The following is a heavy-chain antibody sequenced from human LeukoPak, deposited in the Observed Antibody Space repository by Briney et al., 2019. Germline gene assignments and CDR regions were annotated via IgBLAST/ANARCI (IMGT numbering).Heavy chain of an antibody. V-gene: IGHV3-21*01. J-gene: IGHJ4*02. CDR2: ISSSSSYI. CDR3: ARVGVRYSSSATFDY. Sequence: GRSLRPSCAASGFTFSSYSMKWVRQAPGKGLEWVSSISSSSSYIYYADSVKGRFTISRDNAKNSLYLQMNSLRAEDTAVYYCARVGVRYSSSATFDYWGQGTLVTVSS. D-gene: IGHD6-6*01. CDR1: GFTFSSYS.